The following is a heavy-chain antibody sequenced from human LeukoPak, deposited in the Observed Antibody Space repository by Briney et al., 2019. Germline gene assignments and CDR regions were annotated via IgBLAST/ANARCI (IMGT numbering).Heavy chain of an antibody. CDR1: GGTFSSYA. D-gene: IGHD3-9*01. V-gene: IGHV1-69*05. J-gene: IGHJ4*02. CDR3: ARGVLRYFDWLLGY. Sequence: GASVKVSCKASGGTFSSYAISWVRQAPGQGLEWMGRIIPIFGTANYAQKFHGRVTITTDESTSTAYMELSSLRSEDTAVYYCARGVLRYFDWLLGYWGQGTLVTVSS. CDR2: IIPIFGTA.